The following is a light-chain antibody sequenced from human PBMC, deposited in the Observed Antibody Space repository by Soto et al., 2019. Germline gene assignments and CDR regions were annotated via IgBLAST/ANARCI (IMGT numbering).Light chain of an antibody. V-gene: IGLV1-47*01. CDR2: RNN. CDR1: SSNIGSNY. J-gene: IGLJ3*02. Sequence: QSVLSQSPSASGTPGQRDTISCSGSSSNIGSNYVYWYQQVPGTAPKLLIYRNNQRPSGVPDRFSGSKSGTSASLAISGLRSEDEADYYCASWDDSLSGWVFGGGTKLTVL. CDR3: ASWDDSLSGWV.